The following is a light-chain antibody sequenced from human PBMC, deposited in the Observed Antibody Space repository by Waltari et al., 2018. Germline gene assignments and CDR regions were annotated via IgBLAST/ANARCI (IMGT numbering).Light chain of an antibody. Sequence: DIVLTQSPATLSLSPGARATLSCRASQSVSRYLAWYQQKPGQAPRLLIYDASNRATGIPARFSGSGSGTDFTLTISSLEPEDFAVYYCQQRSNWLTFGGGTKVEIK. CDR3: QQRSNWLT. J-gene: IGKJ4*01. V-gene: IGKV3-11*01. CDR2: DAS. CDR1: QSVSRY.